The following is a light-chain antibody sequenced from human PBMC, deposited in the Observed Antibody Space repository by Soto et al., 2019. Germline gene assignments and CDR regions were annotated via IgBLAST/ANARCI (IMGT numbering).Light chain of an antibody. Sequence: EVMLTQSPGTLSLSPGERATLSCRASQSVSSNYLAWYQQKSGQAPSLLIYGASNRATGIPDRFSGSGSGTDFTLTIRSLEPEDLAVYYCQQYDTSPRTFGQGTKVEFK. J-gene: IGKJ1*01. CDR1: QSVSSNY. CDR2: GAS. V-gene: IGKV3-20*01. CDR3: QQYDTSPRT.